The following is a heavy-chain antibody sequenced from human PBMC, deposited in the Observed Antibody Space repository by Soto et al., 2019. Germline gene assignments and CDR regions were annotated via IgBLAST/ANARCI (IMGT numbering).Heavy chain of an antibody. CDR1: GFTFSTSG. V-gene: IGHV3-30*18. J-gene: IGHJ5*02. CDR3: AKDRGSSGWYNWFDP. D-gene: IGHD2-15*01. CDR2: ISHDGGAT. Sequence: QVQLVESGGGVVQSGRSLRLSCAASGFTFSTSGMHWIRQAPGKGLEWVAMISHDGGATYYVDFVKGQFTISTDTNKNTLHLQMDSLRPKDTATYYCAKDRGSSGWYNWFDPWGQGNLVTVSS.